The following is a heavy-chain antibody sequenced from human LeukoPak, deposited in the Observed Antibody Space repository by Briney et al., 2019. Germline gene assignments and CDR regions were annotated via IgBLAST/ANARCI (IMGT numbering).Heavy chain of an antibody. CDR1: GGSISSGSYH. Sequence: SQTLSLTCTVSGGSISSGSYHCSWIRQPAGKGLEWIGRIYTSGSTNYNPSLKSRVTISVDTSKNQFSLKLSSVTAADTAVYYCARDRAYYDYVWGSYRPPPGVHFDYWGQGTLVTVSS. CDR2: IYTSGST. CDR3: ARDRAYYDYVWGSYRPPPGVHFDY. D-gene: IGHD3-16*02. J-gene: IGHJ4*02. V-gene: IGHV4-61*02.